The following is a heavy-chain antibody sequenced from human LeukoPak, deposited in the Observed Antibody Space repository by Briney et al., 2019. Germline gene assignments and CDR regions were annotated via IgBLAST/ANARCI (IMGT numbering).Heavy chain of an antibody. CDR3: ARWGAARINWFDP. CDR1: GGSISTSNYY. CDR2: IFYSGST. V-gene: IGHV4-39*07. J-gene: IGHJ5*02. Sequence: SETLSLTCTVSGGSISTSNYYWGWIRQPSGKGLEWIGNIFYSGSTYYSPSVKSRVTISLDTSRNQFSLKLNSVTAADTAVYYCARWGAARINWFDPWGQGTLVTVSS. D-gene: IGHD6-6*01.